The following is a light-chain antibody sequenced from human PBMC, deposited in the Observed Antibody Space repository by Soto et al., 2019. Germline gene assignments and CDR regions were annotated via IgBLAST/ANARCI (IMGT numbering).Light chain of an antibody. J-gene: IGKJ1*01. CDR3: QQYKDSMWT. CDR2: DVS. V-gene: IGKV1-5*01. Sequence: DIQMTQSPSTLSASVGDRVTITCRASQTVERWLAWYQQKPGKAPNLLISDVSSLERGVPSRFSGSGSATEFTLTISGLLPDDFATYYCQQYKDSMWTFGQGTKVESK. CDR1: QTVERW.